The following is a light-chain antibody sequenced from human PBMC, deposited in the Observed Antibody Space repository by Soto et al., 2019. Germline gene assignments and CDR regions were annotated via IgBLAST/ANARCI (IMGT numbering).Light chain of an antibody. Sequence: QSALTHPATLSGSPGQSITISCTGTSSDVGGYNYVSWYQQHPGKAPKLMIYDVSNRPSGVSNRFSGSKSGNTASLTISGLQAEDEADYYCSSYTSSSTLRVFGGGTKLTVL. J-gene: IGLJ2*01. CDR2: DVS. CDR3: SSYTSSSTLRV. V-gene: IGLV2-14*01. CDR1: SSDVGGYNY.